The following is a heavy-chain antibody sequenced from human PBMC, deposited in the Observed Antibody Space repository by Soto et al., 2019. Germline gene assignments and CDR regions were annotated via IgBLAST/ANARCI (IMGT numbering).Heavy chain of an antibody. CDR1: GFTFSSYG. CDR2: IWYDGSNK. CDR3: GRAYYDSSGYRPLEMDV. J-gene: IGHJ6*02. D-gene: IGHD3-22*01. Sequence: QVQLVESGGGVVQPGRSLRLSCAASGFTFSSYGMHWVRQAPGKGLEWVAVIWYDGSNKYYADSVKGRFTISRDNSQNTLYLQKNNLKAEDPAVYYWGRAYYDSSGYRPLEMDVWGQGTTVTVSS. V-gene: IGHV3-33*01.